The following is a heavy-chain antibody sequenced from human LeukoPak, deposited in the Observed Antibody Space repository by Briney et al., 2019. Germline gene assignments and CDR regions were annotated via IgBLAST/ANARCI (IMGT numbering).Heavy chain of an antibody. D-gene: IGHD3-10*01. V-gene: IGHV3-7*02. J-gene: IGHJ6*02. CDR3: ASTVVRGVIIPYYYYYGMDV. Sequence: PGGSLRLSCAASGFTFSSYWMSWVRRAPGKGLEWVANIKQDGSEKYYVDSVKGRFTISRDNAKNSLYLQMNSLRAEDTAVYYCASTVVRGVIIPYYYYYGMDVWGQGTTVTVSS. CDR1: GFTFSSYW. CDR2: IKQDGSEK.